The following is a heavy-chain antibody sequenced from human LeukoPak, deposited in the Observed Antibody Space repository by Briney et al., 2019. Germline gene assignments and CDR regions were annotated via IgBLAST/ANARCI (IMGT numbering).Heavy chain of an antibody. CDR2: VSSSSGTI. Sequence: GGSLRLSCAASGFTFSSYSMNWVRQAPGKGLEWVSYVSSSSGTIYYADSVKGRFTISRDNAKNSLYLQMNSLRAEDTAVYYCARESVTGYYFDYWGQGTLVTVSS. J-gene: IGHJ4*02. CDR1: GFTFSSYS. D-gene: IGHD4-11*01. V-gene: IGHV3-48*01. CDR3: ARESVTGYYFDY.